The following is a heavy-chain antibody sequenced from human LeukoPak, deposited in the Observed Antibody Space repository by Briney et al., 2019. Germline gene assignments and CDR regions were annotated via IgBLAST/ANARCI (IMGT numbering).Heavy chain of an antibody. Sequence: TSGTLSLTCAVSGASIISSNWWSWVRQPPGKGLEWIGEIYHSGSTNYNSSLKSRVTMSIDKSQNQFSLKLTSVTAADTAVYYCASYFDWMLPLWGQGTLVAVSS. V-gene: IGHV4-4*02. CDR2: IYHSGST. D-gene: IGHD3-9*01. CDR3: ASYFDWMLPL. J-gene: IGHJ4*02. CDR1: GASIISSNW.